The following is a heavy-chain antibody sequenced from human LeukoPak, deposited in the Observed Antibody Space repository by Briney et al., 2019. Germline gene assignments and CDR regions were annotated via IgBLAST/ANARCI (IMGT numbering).Heavy chain of an antibody. CDR1: GFTFSSYG. D-gene: IGHD3-22*01. Sequence: AGGSLRLSCAASGFTFSSYGMHWVRQAPGKGLEWVAAISYDGSNKYYADSVKGRFTISRDNSKNTLYLQMNSLRAEDTAVYYCAKDLRPPKNGYDSSGYLDYWGQGTLVTVSS. CDR2: ISYDGSNK. CDR3: AKDLRPPKNGYDSSGYLDY. J-gene: IGHJ4*02. V-gene: IGHV3-30*18.